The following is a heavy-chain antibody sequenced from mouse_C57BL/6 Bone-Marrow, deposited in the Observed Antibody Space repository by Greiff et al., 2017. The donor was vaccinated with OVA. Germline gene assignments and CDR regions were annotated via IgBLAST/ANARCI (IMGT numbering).Heavy chain of an antibody. CDR3: ARYYGSSYEGYFDV. J-gene: IGHJ1*03. D-gene: IGHD1-1*01. Sequence: VKLMESGAELVRPGTSVKMSCKASGYTFTNYWIGWAKQRPGHGLEWIGDIYPGGGYTNYNEKFKGKATLTADKSSSTAYMQFSSLTSEDSAIYYCARYYGSSYEGYFDVWGTGTTVTVSS. CDR1: GYTFTNYW. CDR2: IYPGGGYT. V-gene: IGHV1-63*01.